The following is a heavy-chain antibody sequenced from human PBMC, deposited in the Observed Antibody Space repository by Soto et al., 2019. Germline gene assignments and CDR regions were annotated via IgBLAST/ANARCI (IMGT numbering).Heavy chain of an antibody. CDR3: ARDGGVQLERQSAY. J-gene: IGHJ4*02. D-gene: IGHD1-1*01. V-gene: IGHV1-18*01. Sequence: ASVKVSCKASGYTFTSYGISWVRQAPGQGLEWMGWISTYNGNTNYAQKLQGRVTMTTDTSTSTAYMELRSLRSDDTAVYYCARDGGVQLERQSAYWGQGTLVTVSS. CDR1: GYTFTSYG. CDR2: ISTYNGNT.